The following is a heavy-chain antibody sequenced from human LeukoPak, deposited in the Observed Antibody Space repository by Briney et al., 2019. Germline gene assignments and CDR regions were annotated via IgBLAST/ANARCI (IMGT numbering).Heavy chain of an antibody. Sequence: GGSLRLSCAVSGFAFGSEAMSWVRQAPGKGLEWVAVISYDGSNKYYADSVKGRFTISRDNSKNTLYLQMNSLRDEDTAVYYCAKGGNRWENPDYWGQGTLVTVSS. CDR1: GFAFGSEA. V-gene: IGHV3-30*18. D-gene: IGHD1-26*01. J-gene: IGHJ4*02. CDR2: ISYDGSNK. CDR3: AKGGNRWENPDY.